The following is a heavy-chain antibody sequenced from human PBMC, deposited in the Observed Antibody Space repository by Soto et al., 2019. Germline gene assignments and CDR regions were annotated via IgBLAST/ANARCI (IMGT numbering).Heavy chain of an antibody. CDR1: GFTFSSYA. CDR3: AGKVTSFYYYYGMDV. V-gene: IGHV3-23*01. Sequence: EVQLLESGGGLVQPGGSLRLSCAASGFTFSSYAMNWVRQAPGKGLEWVSAISGSGGSTYYADSVKGRFTISRDNSKNTLYLEMNSLRAEDTAVYYCAGKVTSFYYYYGMDVWGQGTTVTVSS. CDR2: ISGSGGST. J-gene: IGHJ6*02. D-gene: IGHD2-21*02.